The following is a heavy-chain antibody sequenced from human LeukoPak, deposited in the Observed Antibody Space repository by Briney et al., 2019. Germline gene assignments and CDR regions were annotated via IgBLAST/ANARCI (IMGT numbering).Heavy chain of an antibody. Sequence: SQTLSLTCAISGDSVSSNSAAWNWIRQSPSRGLEWLGRTYYRSKWYNDYAVSVKSRITINPDTSKNQFSLQLSSVTAADTAVYYCARSPYQLLWFGEYQHWGQGTLVTVSS. CDR1: GDSVSSNSAA. V-gene: IGHV6-1*01. CDR3: ARSPYQLLWFGEYQH. D-gene: IGHD3-10*01. CDR2: TYYRSKWYN. J-gene: IGHJ1*01.